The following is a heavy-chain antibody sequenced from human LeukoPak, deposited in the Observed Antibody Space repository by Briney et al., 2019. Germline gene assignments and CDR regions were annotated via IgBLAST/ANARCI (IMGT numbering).Heavy chain of an antibody. CDR1: GGSINNYY. Sequence: SETLSLTCTVSGGSINNYYWSWIRQPPGKGLEWIGEINHSGSTNYNPSLKSRVTISVDTSKNQFSLKLSSVTAADTAVYYCARSGAEHAFDIWGQGTMVAVSS. D-gene: IGHD1-26*01. J-gene: IGHJ3*02. CDR2: INHSGST. CDR3: ARSGAEHAFDI. V-gene: IGHV4-34*01.